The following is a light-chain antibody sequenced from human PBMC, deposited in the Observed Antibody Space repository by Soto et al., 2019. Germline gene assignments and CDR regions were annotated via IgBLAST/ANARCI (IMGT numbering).Light chain of an antibody. Sequence: DIQMTQSPSSLSASVGARVTITCRASQGIVGYLNWYQQKSGEAPKLLIYGSRSLQGGVPTRFSGSGSGTEFTLTISSLQAEDFATYYCQQSYIIPWTFGQGTKVEIK. CDR2: GSR. J-gene: IGKJ1*01. CDR1: QGIVGY. V-gene: IGKV1-39*01. CDR3: QQSYIIPWT.